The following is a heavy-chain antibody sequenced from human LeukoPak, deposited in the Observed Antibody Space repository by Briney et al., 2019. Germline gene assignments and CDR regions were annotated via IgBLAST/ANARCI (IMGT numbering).Heavy chain of an antibody. CDR1: GFTFDDYG. V-gene: IGHV3-20*04. CDR2: INWNGDST. Sequence: GGSLRLSCAASGFTFDDYGMTWVRQAPGKGLEWVSSINWNGDSTHYADSVGGRFTISRDNAKNSLYLQMNSLRAEDTAFYYCARFVDFGGFDYWGQETLVTVSS. D-gene: IGHD4-23*01. J-gene: IGHJ4*02. CDR3: ARFVDFGGFDY.